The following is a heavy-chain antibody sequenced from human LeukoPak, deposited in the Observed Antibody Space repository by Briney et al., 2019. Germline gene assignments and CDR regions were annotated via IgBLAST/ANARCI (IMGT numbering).Heavy chain of an antibody. J-gene: IGHJ4*02. Sequence: XAXXGFTFSSYGMHWVRQAPGKGLEWVAFIRYDGSNKYYADSVKGRFTISRDNSKNTLYMQMNSLRAEDTAVYYCAXXXFXGYXGSAGDYWGQGXLVTVSS. CDR2: IRYDGSNK. D-gene: IGHD3-10*01. V-gene: IGHV3-30*02. CDR1: GFTFSSYG. CDR3: AXXXFXGYXGSAGDY.